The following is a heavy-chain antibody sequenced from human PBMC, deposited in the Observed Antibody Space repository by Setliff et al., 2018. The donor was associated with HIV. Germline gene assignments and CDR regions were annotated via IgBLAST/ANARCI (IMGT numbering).Heavy chain of an antibody. CDR2: ISAYNVNT. V-gene: IGHV1-18*01. CDR3: ARDGCSTSCYPDTNWFDP. J-gene: IGHJ5*02. D-gene: IGHD2-2*01. Sequence: ASVKVSCKASGYSFTSYGVSWVRQAPGQGLEWMGWISAYNVNTNYAQKLQGRVTMTTDTSTSTAYMELRSLRSDDTAVYYCARDGCSTSCYPDTNWFDPWGQGTLVTVSS. CDR1: GYSFTSYG.